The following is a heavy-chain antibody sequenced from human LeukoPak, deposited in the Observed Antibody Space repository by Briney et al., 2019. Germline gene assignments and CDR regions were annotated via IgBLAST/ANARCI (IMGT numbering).Heavy chain of an antibody. Sequence: GGSLRLSCAASGFTFSSYGMHWVGQAPGKGLEWVAVISYDGSNKYYADSVKGRFTISRDNSKNTLYLQMNSLRAEDTAVYYCAKGGYSYGYGPLWNWGQGTLVTVSS. CDR1: GFTFSSYG. CDR2: ISYDGSNK. CDR3: AKGGYSYGYGPLWN. V-gene: IGHV3-30*18. J-gene: IGHJ4*02. D-gene: IGHD5-18*01.